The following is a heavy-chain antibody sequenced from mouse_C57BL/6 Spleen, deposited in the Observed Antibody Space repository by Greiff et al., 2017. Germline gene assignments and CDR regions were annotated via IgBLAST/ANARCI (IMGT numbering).Heavy chain of an antibody. D-gene: IGHD2-4*01. CDR3: TRVGAYDYDGDYFDY. CDR1: GFTFSSYA. V-gene: IGHV5-9-1*02. Sequence: DVMLVESGEGLVKPGGSLKLSCAASGFTFSSYAMSWVRQTPEKRLEWVAYISSGGDYIYYADTVKGRFTISRDNARNTLYLQMSSLKSEDTAMYYCTRVGAYDYDGDYFDYWGQGTTLTVSS. J-gene: IGHJ2*01. CDR2: ISSGGDYI.